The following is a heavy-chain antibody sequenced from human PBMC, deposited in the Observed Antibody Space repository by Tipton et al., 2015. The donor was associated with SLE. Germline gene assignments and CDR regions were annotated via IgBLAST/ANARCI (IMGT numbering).Heavy chain of an antibody. V-gene: IGHV3-74*01. CDR2: INNDGSAT. Sequence: SLRLSCAASGFTLGEFWMHWVRQVPGKGLEWVSRINNDGSATHYADSVKGRFTVSRDNARNTVSLEVFSLRVEDTALYYCARESEWKGGPLDHWGQGTLVTVSS. J-gene: IGHJ5*02. CDR1: GFTLGEFW. D-gene: IGHD1-1*01. CDR3: ARESEWKGGPLDH.